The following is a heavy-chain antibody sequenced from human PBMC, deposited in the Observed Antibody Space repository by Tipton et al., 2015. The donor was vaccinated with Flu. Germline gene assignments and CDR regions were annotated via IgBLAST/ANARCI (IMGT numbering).Heavy chain of an antibody. J-gene: IGHJ4*02. Sequence: TLSLTCTVSGGSISSSSYYWGWIRQPPGKGLEWIGSIYYSGSTYYNPSLKSRVTISVDTSKNQFSLKLNSVTAADTAVYYCARHGVVIPNFDYWGQGTLVTVSS. CDR3: ARHGVVIPNFDY. CDR2: IYYSGST. CDR1: GGSISSSSYY. V-gene: IGHV4-39*01. D-gene: IGHD3-22*01.